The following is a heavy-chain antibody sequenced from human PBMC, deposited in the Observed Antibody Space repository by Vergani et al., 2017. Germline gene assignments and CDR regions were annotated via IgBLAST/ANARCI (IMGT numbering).Heavy chain of an antibody. V-gene: IGHV1-18*01. CDR2: ISAYNGNT. CDR1: GGTFSSYT. Sequence: QVQLVQSGAEVKKPGSSVKVSCKASGGTFSSYTISWVRQAPGQGLEWMGWISAYNGNTNYAQKLQGRVTMTTDTSTSTAYMELRSLRSDDTAVYYCARVLVGYCSGGSCYYYYMDVWGKGP. J-gene: IGHJ6*03. CDR3: ARVLVGYCSGGSCYYYYMDV. D-gene: IGHD2-15*01.